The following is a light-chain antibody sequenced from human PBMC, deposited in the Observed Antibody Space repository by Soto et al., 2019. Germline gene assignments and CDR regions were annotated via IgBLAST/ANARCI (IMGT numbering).Light chain of an antibody. CDR2: GAS. CDR1: QTISSW. V-gene: IGKV1-5*01. J-gene: IGKJ1*01. Sequence: DIQMTQSPSTLSGSVGDRVSITCRASQTISSWLAWYQQKPGKAPKRLIYGASILQNGVPSRFGGSGSGTEFTLTISSLQSEDFATYYCQQYRSFWTFGQGTKVDI. CDR3: QQYRSFWT.